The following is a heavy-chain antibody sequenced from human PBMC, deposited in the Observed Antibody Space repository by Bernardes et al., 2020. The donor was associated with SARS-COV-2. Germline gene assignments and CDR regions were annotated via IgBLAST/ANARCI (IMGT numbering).Heavy chain of an antibody. CDR1: LFSHRTSRVG. J-gene: IGHJ4*02. D-gene: IGHD6-19*01. V-gene: IGHV2-5*02. CDR2: IYWDDDK. CDR3: AYSRHSNCWGSFDN. Sequence: SGPTLVKPTQTLTLPCTFSLFSHRTSRVGVGWIRQPPGKALEWLALIYWDDDKRYRPSLKRRLTITKDTSKNQVVLTMTNMDPVDTATYYCAYSRHSNCWGSFDNWGQGTLVTVPS.